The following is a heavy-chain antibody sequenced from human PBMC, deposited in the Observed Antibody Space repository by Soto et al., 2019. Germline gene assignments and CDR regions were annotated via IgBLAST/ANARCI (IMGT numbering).Heavy chain of an antibody. Sequence: SSETLSLTCTVAGGSISSYYWSWIRQPPGKGLEWIGYIYYSGSTNYNPSLKSRVTISVDTSKNQFSLKLSSVTAADTAVYYCAKAMILGATGWFDPWGQGTLVTVS. CDR3: AKAMILGATGWFDP. J-gene: IGHJ5*02. D-gene: IGHD3-22*01. CDR2: IYYSGST. CDR1: GGSISSYY. V-gene: IGHV4-59*01.